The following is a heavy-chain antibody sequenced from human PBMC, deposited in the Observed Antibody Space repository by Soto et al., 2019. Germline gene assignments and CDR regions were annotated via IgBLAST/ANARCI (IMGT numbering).Heavy chain of an antibody. V-gene: IGHV4-4*02. J-gene: IGHJ1*01. CDR1: GGSVSSDNW. Sequence: SETLSLTCAVSGGSVSSDNWWSWIRQTPGRGLEWIGEIYHSGSTNYNPSLKSRVTISVDTSKNQFSLRLSSVTAADTAVYYCAREDYGDCHWGQGTLVTVSS. CDR3: AREDYGDCH. CDR2: IYHSGST. D-gene: IGHD4-17*01.